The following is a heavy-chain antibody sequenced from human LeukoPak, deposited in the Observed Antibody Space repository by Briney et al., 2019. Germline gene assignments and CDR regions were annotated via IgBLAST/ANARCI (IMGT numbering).Heavy chain of an antibody. CDR2: INHSGST. CDR1: GGSFSGYY. V-gene: IGHV4-34*01. D-gene: IGHD6-13*01. Sequence: SETLSLTCAVYGGSFSGYYWSWIRQPPGKGLEWIGEINHSGSTNYNPSLKSRVTISVDTSKNQFSLKLSSVTAADTAVYYCARATFWRIAAALVRFDPWGQGTLVTVSS. J-gene: IGHJ5*02. CDR3: ARATFWRIAAALVRFDP.